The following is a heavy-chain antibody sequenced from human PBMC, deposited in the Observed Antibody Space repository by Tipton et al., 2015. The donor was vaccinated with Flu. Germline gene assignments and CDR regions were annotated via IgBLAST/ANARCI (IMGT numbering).Heavy chain of an antibody. D-gene: IGHD2-8*01. J-gene: IGHJ6*02. CDR3: ARGPVDAAAYYGMDV. CDR1: GDSVSSSSPT. CDR2: TYYRSKWFT. Sequence: LVKPTQTLSLTCAISGDSVSSSSPTWNWIRQSPSRGLEWLGRTYYRSKWFTDYAMSVKGRITIKPDTSKNQFSRQLNSLTPEDTAVYYCARGPVDAAAYYGMDVWGQGTTVTVSS. V-gene: IGHV6-1*01.